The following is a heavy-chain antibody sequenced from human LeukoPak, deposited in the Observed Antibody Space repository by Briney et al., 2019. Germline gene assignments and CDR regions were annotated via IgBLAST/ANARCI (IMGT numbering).Heavy chain of an antibody. CDR2: ISNSGGDT. V-gene: IGHV3-23*01. CDR3: AQQLGYCSGGICYFTY. CDR1: GFTFSSYA. J-gene: IGHJ1*01. Sequence: GGSLRLSCAASGFTFSSYAMSWVRQAPGKGLEWVAAISNSGGDTFYSDSGKGRFTIARDNSKNTLYLQMNSLRVDDTAVYYCAQQLGYCSGGICYFTYWGQGTLVTVSS. D-gene: IGHD2-15*01.